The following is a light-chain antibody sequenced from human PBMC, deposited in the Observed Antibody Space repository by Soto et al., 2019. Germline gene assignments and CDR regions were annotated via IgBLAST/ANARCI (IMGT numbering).Light chain of an antibody. CDR3: LQDYNYPLT. J-gene: IGKJ4*01. CDR1: QGIRND. V-gene: IGKV1-6*01. Sequence: AIQMTQSPSSLSASVGDRVTITCRASQGIRNDLGWYQQKPGKTPTLLIYGASSLQSGVPSRFSGSGSGTDFTLTIASLQPEDFATYYCLQDYNYPLTFGGGTKVEIK. CDR2: GAS.